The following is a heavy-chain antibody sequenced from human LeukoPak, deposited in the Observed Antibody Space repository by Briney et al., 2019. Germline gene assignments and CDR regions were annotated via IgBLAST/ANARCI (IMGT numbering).Heavy chain of an antibody. CDR1: GHSISSYY. V-gene: IGHV4-59*08. Sequence: SETLSLTCTVSGHSISSYYWCWIRQPAGEGLEWSGFIYYSGSTNYDPSLKSRVTQFVETSKNEFSLNLSSVTAADTALYYCARHMEMRGSGSLSGWKNWFDPWGQGTLVTVSS. D-gene: IGHD3-10*01. J-gene: IGHJ5*02. CDR3: ARHMEMRGSGSLSGWKNWFDP. CDR2: IYYSGST.